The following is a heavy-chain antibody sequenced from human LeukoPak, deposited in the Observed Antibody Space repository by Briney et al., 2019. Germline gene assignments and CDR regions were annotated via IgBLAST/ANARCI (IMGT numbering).Heavy chain of an antibody. CDR2: ISYDGSNK. J-gene: IGHJ4*02. CDR1: GFTFSSYA. V-gene: IGHV3-30-3*01. Sequence: GRSLRLSCAASGFTFSSYAMHWVRQAPGKGLEWVAVISYDGSNKYYADSVKGRFTISRDNSKNTLYLQMNSLRAEDTAVYYCARDHYSSGYYLSAYWGQGTVDTVSS. D-gene: IGHD3-22*01. CDR3: ARDHYSSGYYLSAY.